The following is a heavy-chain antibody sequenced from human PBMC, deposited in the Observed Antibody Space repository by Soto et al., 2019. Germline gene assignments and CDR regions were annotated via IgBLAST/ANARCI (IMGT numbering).Heavy chain of an antibody. CDR1: SGSISSRSYC. CDR2: ICYSGNT. D-gene: IGHD4-4*01. CDR3: AELNNYEISWLDP. J-gene: IGHJ5*02. Sequence: PSETLSLTCTVSSGSISSRSYCWGWIRQPPGKGLEWIGNICYSGNTYYNPSLKSRVTMSVDTSKNQFSLKMTSVTATDTAVYYCAELNNYEISWLDPWGQGLLVTVSS. V-gene: IGHV4-39*01.